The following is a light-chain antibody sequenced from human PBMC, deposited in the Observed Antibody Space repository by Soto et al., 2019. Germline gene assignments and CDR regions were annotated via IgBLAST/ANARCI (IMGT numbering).Light chain of an antibody. J-gene: IGLJ2*01. CDR2: EVS. CDR3: SSYTSSYVI. V-gene: IGLV2-14*01. CDR1: SNNIGNYNF. Sequence: QSALTQPASVSGSPGQSITISCTGTSNNIGNYNFVSWYQHHPGKAPKLMIYEVSNRPSGVSNRFSGSKSGNTASLTISGLQADDEADYYCSSYTSSYVIFGGGTKVTVL.